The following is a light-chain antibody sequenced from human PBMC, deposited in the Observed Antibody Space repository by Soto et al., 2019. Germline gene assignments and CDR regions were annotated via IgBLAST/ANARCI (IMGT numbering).Light chain of an antibody. V-gene: IGLV2-23*01. J-gene: IGLJ1*01. CDR1: SNDDGSYNL. CDR3: CSYAGSSTPYV. CDR2: EGS. Sequence: QSALTQPASVSGSPGQSITISCTGTSNDDGSYNLVSWYQQHPGKAPKLMIYEGSKRPSGVSNRFSGSKSGNTASLTISGLQAEDEADYYCCSYAGSSTPYVFGTGTKVTVL.